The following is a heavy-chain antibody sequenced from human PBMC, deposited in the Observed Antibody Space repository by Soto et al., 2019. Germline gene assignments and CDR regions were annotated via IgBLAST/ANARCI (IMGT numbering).Heavy chain of an antibody. J-gene: IGHJ4*02. V-gene: IGHV3-23*01. Sequence: VQLLESGGGLIQPGGSLRLSCAASGFTFSNCAMTWVRQAPGKGLEWVSGIAASGGSTYYADSVKGRFTISRDNSKNTLYLQMNSLRAEDTAVYYCAKPYSSGWTRPDYWGQGTLVTVSS. CDR2: IAASGGST. D-gene: IGHD6-19*01. CDR3: AKPYSSGWTRPDY. CDR1: GFTFSNCA.